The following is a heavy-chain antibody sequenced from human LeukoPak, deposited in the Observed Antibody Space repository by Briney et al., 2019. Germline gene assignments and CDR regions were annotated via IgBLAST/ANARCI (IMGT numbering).Heavy chain of an antibody. Sequence: SQTLSLTRAVSGGSISSGGYSWSWIRQPPGKGLGWIGYIYHSGSTYYNPSLKSRVTISVDRSKNQFSLKLSSVTAADTAVHYCARGSEQQLVPDAFDIWGQGTMVTVSS. J-gene: IGHJ3*02. CDR2: IYHSGST. CDR1: GGSISSGGYS. D-gene: IGHD6-13*01. CDR3: ARGSEQQLVPDAFDI. V-gene: IGHV4-30-2*01.